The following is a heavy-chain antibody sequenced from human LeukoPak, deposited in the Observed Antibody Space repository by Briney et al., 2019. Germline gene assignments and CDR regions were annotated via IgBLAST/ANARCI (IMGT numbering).Heavy chain of an antibody. CDR3: AREDHNYGVPPGVDY. V-gene: IGHV3-11*01. Sequence: GGSLRLSCAASGFTFSDYYMSWIRQAPGKGLEWVSYISSSGGTIYYADSVKGQFTISRDNAKNSLYLQMNSLRAEDTAVYYCAREDHNYGVPPGVDYWGQGTLVTVSS. CDR2: ISSSGGTI. D-gene: IGHD4-17*01. CDR1: GFTFSDYY. J-gene: IGHJ4*02.